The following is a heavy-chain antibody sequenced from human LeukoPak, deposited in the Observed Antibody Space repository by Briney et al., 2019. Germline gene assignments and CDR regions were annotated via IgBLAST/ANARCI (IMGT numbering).Heavy chain of an antibody. CDR1: GFTFSDYY. D-gene: IGHD4-17*01. J-gene: IGHJ4*02. CDR3: ARDHYGDYGFDY. CDR2: ISSSSSYT. Sequence: GGSLRLSCAASGFTFSDYYMSWIRQAPGKGLEWVSYISSSSSYTNYADSVKGRFTISRDNAKNSLYLQMNSLRAEDTAVCYCARDHYGDYGFDYWGQGTLVTVSS. V-gene: IGHV3-11*06.